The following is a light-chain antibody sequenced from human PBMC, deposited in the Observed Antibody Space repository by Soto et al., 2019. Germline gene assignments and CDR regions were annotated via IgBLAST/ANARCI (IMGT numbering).Light chain of an antibody. CDR2: WAS. CDR1: QSILCSPFNKNS. V-gene: IGKV4-1*01. CDR3: QQYCSSPLT. J-gene: IGKJ4*01. Sequence: DIVMTQSPDSLAVSLGEGATINCTSSQSILCSPFNKNSLAWYQQKPGQPPSLLIYWASTRESGVPERFSGSGSGTDFTLTISSLQAEDVAIYYCQQYCSSPLTFGGGTRVEIK.